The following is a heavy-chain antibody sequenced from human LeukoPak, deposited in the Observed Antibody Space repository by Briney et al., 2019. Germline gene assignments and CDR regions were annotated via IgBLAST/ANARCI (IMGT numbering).Heavy chain of an antibody. D-gene: IGHD2-2*01. J-gene: IGHJ4*02. V-gene: IGHV4-34*01. CDR3: ARSLRYCSSTSCPRPFDY. CDR2: INHSGST. CDR1: GGSFSGYY. Sequence: PSETLSLTCAVYGGSFSGYYWSWIRQPPGKGLEWIGEINHSGSTNYNPSLKSRVTISVDTSKNQFSLKLSSVTAADTAVYYCARSLRYCSSTSCPRPFDYWGQGTLVTVSS.